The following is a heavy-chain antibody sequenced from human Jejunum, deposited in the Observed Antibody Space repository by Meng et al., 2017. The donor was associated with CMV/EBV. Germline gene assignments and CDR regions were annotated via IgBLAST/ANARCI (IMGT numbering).Heavy chain of an antibody. CDR1: TFTSYG. J-gene: IGHJ5*02. CDR3: ARDYCSSATCANWFDP. D-gene: IGHD2-2*01. CDR2: VIPVLGIA. Sequence: TFTSYGMHWVRQAPGQGLQWMGRVIPVLGIANYAQMFQGRVTMTADKSTSTAYMELSNLRSEDTAVYYCARDYCSSATCANWFDPWGQGTLVTVSS. V-gene: IGHV1-69*04.